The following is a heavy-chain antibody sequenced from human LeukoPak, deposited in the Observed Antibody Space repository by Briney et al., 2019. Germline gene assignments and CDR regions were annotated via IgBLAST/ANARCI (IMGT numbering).Heavy chain of an antibody. CDR1: GYSFTSYW. Sequence: GESLKISCKGSGYSFTSYWIGWVRQMPGKGLEWMGITYPGDSDTRYSPSFQGQVTISADKSISTAYLQWSSLKASDTAMYYCARGGIMVRGVIPDAFDIWGQGTMVTVSS. J-gene: IGHJ3*02. V-gene: IGHV5-51*01. CDR3: ARGGIMVRGVIPDAFDI. D-gene: IGHD3-10*01. CDR2: TYPGDSDT.